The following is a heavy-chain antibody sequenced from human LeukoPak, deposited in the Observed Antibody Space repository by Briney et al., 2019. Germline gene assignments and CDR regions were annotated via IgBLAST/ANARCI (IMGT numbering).Heavy chain of an antibody. CDR3: TRDQTPYY. V-gene: IGHV3-49*04. CDR1: GFTFGDYA. CDR2: ISSEGYGGTP. Sequence: GGSLRLSCTASGFTFGDYAMTWVRQAPGKGLEWVGFISSEGYGGTPEYAASVKGRFTISRDDSKSIAYLQMNSLKTEDTAVYYCTRDQTPYYWGQGTLVTVSS. J-gene: IGHJ4*02.